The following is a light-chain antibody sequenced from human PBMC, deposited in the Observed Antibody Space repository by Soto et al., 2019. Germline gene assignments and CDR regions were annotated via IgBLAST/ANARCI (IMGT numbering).Light chain of an antibody. V-gene: IGKV1-39*01. CDR3: QQSYTTLMWT. CDR1: QSISTY. Sequence: DIQMTQSPSSLSASVGDRVTITCRASQSISTYLNWYQQKPGKAPRLLIFAATRLQRGVPSRFTGSGSGTDFTPTINSLQPEDFASYYCQQSYTTLMWTFGQGTKVDIK. CDR2: AAT. J-gene: IGKJ1*01.